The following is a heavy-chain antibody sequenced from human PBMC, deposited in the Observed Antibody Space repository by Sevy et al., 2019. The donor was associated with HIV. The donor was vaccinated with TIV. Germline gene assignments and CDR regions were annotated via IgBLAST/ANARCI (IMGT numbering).Heavy chain of an antibody. J-gene: IGHJ4*02. CDR2: VSYDGSHK. D-gene: IGHD3-22*01. Sequence: GGSLRLSCAVSGFTFSSYGMHWVRQAPGKGLEWVAVVSYDGSHKYYGDSVKGRFTISRDNSKNTLYLQMNSLRAEDTAVYYCASKRLSSGSFDYWGQGTLVTVSS. V-gene: IGHV3-30*03. CDR3: ASKRLSSGSFDY. CDR1: GFTFSSYG.